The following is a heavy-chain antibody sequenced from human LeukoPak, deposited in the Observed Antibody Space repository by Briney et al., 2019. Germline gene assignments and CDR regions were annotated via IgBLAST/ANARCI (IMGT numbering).Heavy chain of an antibody. CDR3: AKPRAMTTGVGRYFDL. Sequence: GGSLRLSCGASGFTFTSYAMSWIRQAPGKGLEWVSAISGGGENTYYGDSVRGRFTISRDNSKNTLYLQMNSLRAEDTATYYCAKPRAMTTGVGRYFDLWGRGTLVTVSS. CDR1: GFTFTSYA. D-gene: IGHD1-1*01. J-gene: IGHJ2*01. V-gene: IGHV3-23*01. CDR2: ISGGGENT.